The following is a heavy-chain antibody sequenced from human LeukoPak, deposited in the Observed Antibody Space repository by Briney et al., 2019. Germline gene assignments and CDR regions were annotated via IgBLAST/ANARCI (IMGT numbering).Heavy chain of an antibody. CDR3: AILAPGTCN. Sequence: GGSRTPSCAASGFTLTGFWIHGVPRAPGRGLVWVSRISGDGSNTYYAESVQGRFTTSRDNAKTTRYLPMNSLRAEDTAVYCCAILAPGTCNWGQGNLVTVSS. D-gene: IGHD1-1*01. V-gene: IGHV3-74*01. CDR2: ISGDGSNT. CDR1: GFTLTGFW. J-gene: IGHJ4*02.